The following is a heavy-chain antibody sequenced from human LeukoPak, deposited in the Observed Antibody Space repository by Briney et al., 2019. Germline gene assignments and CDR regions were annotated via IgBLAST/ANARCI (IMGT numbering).Heavy chain of an antibody. Sequence: PSETLSLTCTVSGGSISSSSYYWGWIRQPPGKGLEWIGSIYYSGSTYYNPSLKSRVTISVDTSKNQFSLKLSSVTAADTAVYYCARDPRLTTVVTLSLGWFDPWGQGTLVTVSS. CDR1: GGSISSSSYY. D-gene: IGHD4-23*01. V-gene: IGHV4-39*07. CDR3: ARDPRLTTVVTLSLGWFDP. CDR2: IYYSGST. J-gene: IGHJ5*02.